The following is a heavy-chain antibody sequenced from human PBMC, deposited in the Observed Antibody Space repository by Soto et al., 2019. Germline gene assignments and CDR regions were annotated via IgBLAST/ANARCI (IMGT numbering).Heavy chain of an antibody. CDR2: ISGSGGST. V-gene: IGHV3-23*01. J-gene: IGHJ4*02. D-gene: IGHD1-26*01. Sequence: EVQLLESGGGLVQPGGSLRLSCAASGFTFSSYAMSWVRQAPGKGLEWVSAISGSGGSTYYADSVKGRFTISRGNSKNTVYLQMNGLRDEDTAVYDYAKERMIVGATHPARFFMMIDYWGQGTLVTVSS. CDR1: GFTFSSYA. CDR3: AKERMIVGATHPARFFMMIDY.